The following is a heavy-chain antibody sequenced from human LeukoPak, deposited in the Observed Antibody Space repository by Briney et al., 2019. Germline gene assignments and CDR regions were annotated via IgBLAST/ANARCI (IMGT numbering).Heavy chain of an antibody. CDR2: MNTYIRVT. CDR1: GYTFTRYD. J-gene: IGHJ3*02. Sequence: GASLKLSCTASGYTFTRYDMHWGREAASPGRGGWGWMNTYIRVTNYAQKFQGRVTMTRDTSISTAYMELSRLRSDDTAVYYCARDFQLRYFDWYSGSRCCDAFDIWGQGTMVTVSS. CDR3: ARDFQLRYFDWYSGSRCCDAFDI. D-gene: IGHD3-9*01. V-gene: IGHV1-2*02.